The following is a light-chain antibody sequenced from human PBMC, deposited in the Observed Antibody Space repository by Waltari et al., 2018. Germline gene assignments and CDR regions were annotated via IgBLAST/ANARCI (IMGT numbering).Light chain of an antibody. J-gene: IGKJ1*01. Sequence: IVLTQSPGTLSLSPGERATLSCRASETVSRALAWYQQKPGQAPRLLIYGASTRAPGIPDMLSGSGSGTDFSLTISGLEPEDFAVYYCQHYVRLPATFGQGTKVEIK. V-gene: IGKV3-20*01. CDR3: QHYVRLPAT. CDR2: GAS. CDR1: ETVSRA.